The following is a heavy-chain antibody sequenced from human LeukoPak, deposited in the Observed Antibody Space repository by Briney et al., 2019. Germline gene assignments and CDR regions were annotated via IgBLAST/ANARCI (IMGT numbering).Heavy chain of an antibody. CDR1: GFTFSSYA. CDR2: ISGSGAST. Sequence: GGSLRLSCAASGFTFSSYAMSWVRQAPGKGLEWVSAISGSGASTYYADSVKGRFTISRDNSKNTLYLQINSLRAEDTAVYYCAKWGDYDVLTGYYVSDYWGQGTLVTVSS. V-gene: IGHV3-23*01. CDR3: AKWGDYDVLTGYYVSDY. J-gene: IGHJ4*02. D-gene: IGHD3-9*01.